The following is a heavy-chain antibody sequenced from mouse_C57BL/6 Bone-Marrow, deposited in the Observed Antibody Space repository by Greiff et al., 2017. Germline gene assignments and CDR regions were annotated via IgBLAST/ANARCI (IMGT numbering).Heavy chain of an antibody. CDR1: GYTFTSYW. CDR3: ARTRGPYGSSFDY. V-gene: IGHV1-61*01. D-gene: IGHD1-1*01. J-gene: IGHJ2*01. CDR2: IYPSDGET. Sequence: QVQLQQPGAELVRPGSSVKLSCKASGYTFTSYWMDWVKQRPGQGLEWIGNIYPSDGETHYNQKFKDKATLTVDKSSSTAYMQLSSLTSEDSAVYYCARTRGPYGSSFDYWGQGTTLTVSS.